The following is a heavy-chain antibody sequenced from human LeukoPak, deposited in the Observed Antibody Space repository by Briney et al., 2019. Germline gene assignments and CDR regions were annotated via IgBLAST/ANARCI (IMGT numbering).Heavy chain of an antibody. CDR3: ARVLPTYVASSSIGDAFDI. Sequence: GGSLRLSCAASGFTFSSYDMHWVRQATGKGLEWVSAIGTAGDTHYPGSVKGRFTISRENAKNSLYLQMNSLRAEDTAVYYCARVLPTYVASSSIGDAFDIWGQGTMVTVSS. V-gene: IGHV3-13*01. J-gene: IGHJ3*02. CDR2: IGTAGDT. D-gene: IGHD3-16*01. CDR1: GFTFSSYD.